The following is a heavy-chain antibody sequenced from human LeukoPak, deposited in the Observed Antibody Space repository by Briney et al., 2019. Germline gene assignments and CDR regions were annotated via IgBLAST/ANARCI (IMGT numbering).Heavy chain of an antibody. CDR1: GYTFTSYD. Sequence: ASVKVSCKASGYTFTSYDINWVRQATGQGLEWMGWMNPNSGNTGYAQKFQGRVTMTRNTSISTAYMELSSLGSEDTAVYYCARGGPDYYYMDVWGKGTTVTVSS. V-gene: IGHV1-8*01. CDR2: MNPNSGNT. CDR3: ARGGPDYYYMDV. J-gene: IGHJ6*03.